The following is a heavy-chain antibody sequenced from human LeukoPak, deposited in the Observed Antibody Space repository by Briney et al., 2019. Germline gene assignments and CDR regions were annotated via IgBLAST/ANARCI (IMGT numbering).Heavy chain of an antibody. J-gene: IGHJ5*02. CDR3: ATGSGSYYNYNWFDP. CDR2: ISSSSSYI. Sequence: PGRSLRLSCAASGFTFSSYSVNWVRQAPGKGLEWVSSISSSSSYIYYADSVKGRFTISRDNAKNSLYLQMNSLRAGDTAVYYCATGSGSYYNYNWFDPWGQGTLVTVSS. V-gene: IGHV3-21*01. D-gene: IGHD3-10*01. CDR1: GFTFSSYS.